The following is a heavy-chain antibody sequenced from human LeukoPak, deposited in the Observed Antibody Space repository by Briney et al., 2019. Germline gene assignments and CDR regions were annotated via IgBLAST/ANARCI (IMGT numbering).Heavy chain of an antibody. CDR2: ISSSGSTI. V-gene: IGHV3-48*03. CDR3: ARHSSGWGYYYYYYGMGV. J-gene: IGHJ6*02. Sequence: PGGSLRLSCAASGFTFSSYEMNWVRQAPGKGVEWVSYISSSGSTIYYADSVRGRFTISRDNAKNSLYLQMNSLRAEDTAVYYCARHSSGWGYYYYYYGMGVWGQGTTVTVSS. CDR1: GFTFSSYE. D-gene: IGHD6-19*01.